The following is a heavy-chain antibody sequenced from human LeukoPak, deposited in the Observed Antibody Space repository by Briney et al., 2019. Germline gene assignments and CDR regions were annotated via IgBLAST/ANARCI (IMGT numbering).Heavy chain of an antibody. D-gene: IGHD2-2*01. Sequence: PSETLSLTCTASDGSITNYDWSWVRQPPGKGLEFIGHVHYSGTANYNPSLRSRVTISIDTSKNQLSLRLSSVTAADTAVYYCARGIESSTSWIDPWGQGTLVTVSS. J-gene: IGHJ5*02. CDR1: DGSITNYD. CDR2: VHYSGTA. V-gene: IGHV4-59*01. CDR3: ARGIESSTSWIDP.